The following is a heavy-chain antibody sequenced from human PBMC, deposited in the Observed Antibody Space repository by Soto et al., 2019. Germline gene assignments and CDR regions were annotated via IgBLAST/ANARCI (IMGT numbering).Heavy chain of an antibody. J-gene: IGHJ4*02. D-gene: IGHD1-1*01. CDR2: ITAGNDNR. CDR3: ARGVVESWTDGFFDY. CDR1: GYSLNRYA. V-gene: IGHV1-3*01. Sequence: QVQLVQSGPEVKKPGASVKVSCKASGYSLNRYAIHWVRQAPGQRLEWMGWITAGNDNRAYSQKFQGRLTITGDTSASTVYMELSSLRSDDTAVFYCARGVVESWTDGFFDYWGQGTLVTVSS.